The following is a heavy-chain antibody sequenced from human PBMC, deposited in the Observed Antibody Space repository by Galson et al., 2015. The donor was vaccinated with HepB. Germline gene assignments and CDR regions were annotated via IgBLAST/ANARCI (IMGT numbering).Heavy chain of an antibody. D-gene: IGHD2-21*01. CDR2: MNPNSGNT. V-gene: IGHV1-8*02. CDR1: GYTFTSYA. CDR3: ARGIPPANLDY. Sequence: SVKVSCKASGYTFTSYAMHWVRQAPGQRLEWMGWMNPNSGNTGYAQKFQGRVTMTRNTSISTAYMELSSLRSEDTAVYYCARGIPPANLDYWGQGTLVTVSS. J-gene: IGHJ4*02.